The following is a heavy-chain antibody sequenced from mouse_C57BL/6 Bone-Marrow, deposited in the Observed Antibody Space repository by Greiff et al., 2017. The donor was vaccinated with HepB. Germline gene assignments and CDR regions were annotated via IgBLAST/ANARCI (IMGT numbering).Heavy chain of an antibody. Sequence: VQVVESGPELVKPGASVKLSCKASGYTFTSYDINWVKQRPGQGLEWIGWIYPRDGSTKYNEKFKGKATLTVDTSSSTAYMELHSLTSEDSAVYFCARGYDGSRGYWGQGTTLTVSS. CDR1: GYTFTSYD. D-gene: IGHD2-3*01. J-gene: IGHJ2*01. CDR3: ARGYDGSRGY. CDR2: IYPRDGST. V-gene: IGHV1-85*01.